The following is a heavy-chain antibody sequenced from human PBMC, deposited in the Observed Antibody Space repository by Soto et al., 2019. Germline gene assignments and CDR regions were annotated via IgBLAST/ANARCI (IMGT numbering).Heavy chain of an antibody. CDR2: MNPNSGNT. Sequence: ASVKVSCKASGYTFTSYDINWVRQATGQGLGWMGWMNPNSGNTGYAQKFQGRVTMTRNTSISTAYMELSSLRSEDTAVYYCARRLLNSFYWFDPWGQGTLVTVSS. D-gene: IGHD1-26*01. CDR1: GYTFTSYD. CDR3: ARRLLNSFYWFDP. J-gene: IGHJ5*02. V-gene: IGHV1-8*01.